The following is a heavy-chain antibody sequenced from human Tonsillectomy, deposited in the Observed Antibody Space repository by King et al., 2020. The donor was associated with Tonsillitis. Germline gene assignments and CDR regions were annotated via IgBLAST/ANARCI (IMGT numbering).Heavy chain of an antibody. CDR2: VAPENGET. CDR1: GDTLSEVS. Sequence: VQLVQSGAEVKKPGASVRVSCKVSGDTLSEVSVHWVRQAPGKGRWWMGGVAPENGETIYAQNFQDRVIMTEDTSTDTAYMDLSSLISEDTAVYYCATGHDLGAHAHWGQGTLVTVSS. J-gene: IGHJ4*02. D-gene: IGHD4/OR15-4a*01. CDR3: ATGHDLGAHAH. V-gene: IGHV1-24*01.